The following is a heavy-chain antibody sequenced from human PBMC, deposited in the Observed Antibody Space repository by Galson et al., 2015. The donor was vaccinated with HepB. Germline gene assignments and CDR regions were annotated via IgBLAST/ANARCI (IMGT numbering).Heavy chain of an antibody. V-gene: IGHV1-69*04. D-gene: IGHD6-13*01. Sequence: SVKVSCKASGGTFSSYTISWVRQAPGQGLEWMGRIIPILGIANYAQKFQGRVTITADKSTSTAYMELSSLRSEDTAVYYCVRDRGSSSNDYWGQGTLVTVSS. J-gene: IGHJ4*02. CDR2: IIPILGIA. CDR1: GGTFSSYT. CDR3: VRDRGSSSNDY.